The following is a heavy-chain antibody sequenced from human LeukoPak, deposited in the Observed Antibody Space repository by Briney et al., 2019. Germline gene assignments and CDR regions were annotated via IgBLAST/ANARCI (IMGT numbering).Heavy chain of an antibody. Sequence: ASVKVSCKASGYTFSSYYMHWVRQAPGQGLEWMGIINSSGGGTSYAQKFQGRVTMTRDTSTSTVYMELSSLRSEDTAVYYCARGSSSAGGDHWGQGTLVTVSS. V-gene: IGHV1-46*01. CDR2: INSSGGGT. CDR3: ARGSSSAGGDH. CDR1: GYTFSSYY. J-gene: IGHJ5*02. D-gene: IGHD2-8*02.